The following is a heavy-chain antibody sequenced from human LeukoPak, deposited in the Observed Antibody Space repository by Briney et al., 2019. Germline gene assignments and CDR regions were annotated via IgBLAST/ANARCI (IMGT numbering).Heavy chain of an antibody. J-gene: IGHJ6*02. Sequence: GGSLRLSCTASGFTFGDYAMSWFRQAPGKGLEWVGFIRSKAYGGTTEYAASVKGRFTISGDDSKSIAYLQMNSLKTEDTAVYYCTRDVGDLIAVAAPSYYYYGMDVWGQGTTVTVSS. D-gene: IGHD6-19*01. V-gene: IGHV3-49*03. CDR3: TRDVGDLIAVAAPSYYYYGMDV. CDR1: GFTFGDYA. CDR2: IRSKAYGGTT.